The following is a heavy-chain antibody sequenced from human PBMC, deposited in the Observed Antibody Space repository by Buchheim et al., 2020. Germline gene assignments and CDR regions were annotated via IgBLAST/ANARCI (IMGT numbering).Heavy chain of an antibody. CDR3: AREGGLERRWFDP. V-gene: IGHV4-30-4*01. CDR2: IYYSGST. D-gene: IGHD1-1*01. CDR1: GGSISSGDYY. Sequence: QVQLQESGPGLVKPSQTLSLTCTVSGGSISSGDYYWSWIRQPPGKGLEWIGYIYYSGSTYYNPSLKRRVPISVDTSKNQFSLKLSSVTAADTAVYYCAREGGLERRWFDPWGQGTLLTVSS. J-gene: IGHJ5*02.